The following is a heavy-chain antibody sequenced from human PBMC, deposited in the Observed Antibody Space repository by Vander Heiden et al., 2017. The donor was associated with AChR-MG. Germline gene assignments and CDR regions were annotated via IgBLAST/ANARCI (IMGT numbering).Heavy chain of an antibody. J-gene: IGHJ4*02. D-gene: IGHD3-22*01. V-gene: IGHV4-31*03. CDR1: GGSVKRGRFY. CDR2: LSYSGST. Sequence: QVRLRESGPGLVKPSQTLSLPCSVSGGSVKRGRFYWSWIRQLPDKGLELVGYLSYSGSTYYNPSLKSRITISVDTSKNQLSLNLTSVTAADTAVYYCARGGFDRIYYDSSGYIWGQGTLVTVSS. CDR3: ARGGFDRIYYDSSGYI.